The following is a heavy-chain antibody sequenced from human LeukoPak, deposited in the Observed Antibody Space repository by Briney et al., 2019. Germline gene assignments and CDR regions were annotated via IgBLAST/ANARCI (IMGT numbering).Heavy chain of an antibody. CDR3: TRLEDKVIYIMDV. V-gene: IGHV3-73*01. CDR2: IRSKANTYAT. J-gene: IGHJ6*02. D-gene: IGHD5-12*01. CDR1: VFTLSEPS. Sequence: GGSLRLSCAASVFTLSEPSIRWVRQACGKGLEWIGRIRSKANTYATAYAASVKGRFTISRDDSENTAYLQMNSLKAEDTAMYYCTRLEDKVIYIMDVWGQGTTVTVSS.